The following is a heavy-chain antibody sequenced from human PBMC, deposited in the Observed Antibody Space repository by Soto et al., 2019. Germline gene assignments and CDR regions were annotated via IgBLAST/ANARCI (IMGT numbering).Heavy chain of an antibody. V-gene: IGHV4-30-4*01. J-gene: IGHJ5*02. CDR1: GVSISSGDYY. CDR2: IYYSGST. Sequence: SETLSLTCNVSGVSISSGDYYWSWIRQRPGKGLEWTGYIYYSGSTYYNPSLKSRVTISVDTSKNQFSLKLSSVTAADTAVYYCARLYRYYDILTAYRTHDNWFDPWGQGTLVTVSS. CDR3: ARLYRYYDILTAYRTHDNWFDP. D-gene: IGHD3-9*01.